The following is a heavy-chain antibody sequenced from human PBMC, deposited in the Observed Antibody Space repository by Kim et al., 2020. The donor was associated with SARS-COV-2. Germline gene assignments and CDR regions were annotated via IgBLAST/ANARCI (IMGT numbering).Heavy chain of an antibody. CDR2: ISGSGGST. CDR3: AKDSDYGDYVGYFQH. J-gene: IGHJ1*01. D-gene: IGHD4-17*01. CDR1: GFTFSSYA. Sequence: GGSLRLSCAASGFTFSSYAMSWVRQAPGKGLEWVSAISGSGGSTYYADSVKGRFTISRDNSKNTLYLQMNSLRAEDTAVYYCAKDSDYGDYVGYFQHWGQGTLVTVSS. V-gene: IGHV3-23*01.